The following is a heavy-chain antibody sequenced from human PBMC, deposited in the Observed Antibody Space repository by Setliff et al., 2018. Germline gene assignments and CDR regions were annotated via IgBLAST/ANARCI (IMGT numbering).Heavy chain of an antibody. V-gene: IGHV1-18*01. D-gene: IGHD2-15*01. CDR3: ASAEVVVAP. Sequence: ASVKVSCKASGYTFANFGVNWVRQAPGQGLEWMGCVSGYNGNTKYSQKFQGRVTITRDTSASTVYMELSSLRYEDTAVYYCASAEVVVAPWGQGTLVTVSS. J-gene: IGHJ4*02. CDR1: GYTFANFG. CDR2: VSGYNGNT.